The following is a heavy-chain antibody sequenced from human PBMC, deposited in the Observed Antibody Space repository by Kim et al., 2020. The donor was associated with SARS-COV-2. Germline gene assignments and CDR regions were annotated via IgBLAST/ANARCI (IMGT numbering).Heavy chain of an antibody. J-gene: IGHJ4*02. D-gene: IGHD6-13*01. CDR3: AKDHTKFGFSSSWYDY. CDR2: ISGSGGST. V-gene: IGHV3-23*01. CDR1: GFTFSSYA. Sequence: GGSLRLSCAASGFTFSSYAMSWVRQAPGKGLEWVSAISGSGGSTYYADSVKGRFTISRDNSKNTLYLQMNSLRAEDTAVYYCAKDHTKFGFSSSWYDYWGQGTLVTVSS.